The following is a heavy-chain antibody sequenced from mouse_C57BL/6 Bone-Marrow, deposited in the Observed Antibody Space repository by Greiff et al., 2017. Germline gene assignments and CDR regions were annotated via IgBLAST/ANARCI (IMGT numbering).Heavy chain of an antibody. CDR2: ISSGGSYT. V-gene: IGHV5-6*02. CDR1: GFTFSSYG. Sequence: EVKLMESGGDLVKPGGSLKLSCAASGFTFSSYGMSWVRQTPDKRLEWVGTISSGGSYTYYPDSVKGRFTISRDKAKNTLYLQMSSLKSEDTAMYYCARRRYYYAMDYWGQGTSVTVSS. CDR3: ARRRYYYAMDY. J-gene: IGHJ4*01.